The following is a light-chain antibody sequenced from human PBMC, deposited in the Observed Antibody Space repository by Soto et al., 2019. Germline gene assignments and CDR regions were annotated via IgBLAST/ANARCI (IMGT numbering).Light chain of an antibody. CDR1: SSDVGSYNL. Sequence: QSALTQPASVSGSPGQSITISCTGTSSDVGSYNLVSWYQQHPGKAPKLMIYEVSKRPSGVSNRFSGPKSGNTASLTISGLQAEDEADYYCCSYAGSLWVFGGGTKLTVL. J-gene: IGLJ3*02. CDR2: EVS. CDR3: CSYAGSLWV. V-gene: IGLV2-23*02.